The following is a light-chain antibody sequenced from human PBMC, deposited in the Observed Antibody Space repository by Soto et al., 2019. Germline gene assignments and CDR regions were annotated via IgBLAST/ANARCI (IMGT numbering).Light chain of an antibody. Sequence: DIQMTQSPSTLSASVGDRVTITCRASQSVRSWLAWYQQKPGRAPKFLIYDASSLESGVPSRFSGSGSGTEFTRTIRNLQPDDFATYYCQQYDNYPLTFGGGTKVEI. CDR2: DAS. J-gene: IGKJ4*01. CDR1: QSVRSW. V-gene: IGKV1-5*01. CDR3: QQYDNYPLT.